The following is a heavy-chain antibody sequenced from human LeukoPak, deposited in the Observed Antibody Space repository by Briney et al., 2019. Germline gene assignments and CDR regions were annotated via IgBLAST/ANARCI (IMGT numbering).Heavy chain of an antibody. CDR1: GGTFSSYA. J-gene: IGHJ3*02. D-gene: IGHD3-22*01. CDR2: IIPIFGTA. V-gene: IGHV1-69*13. Sequence: ASVKVSCKASGGTFSSYAISWVRQAPGQGLEWMGGIIPIFGTANYAQKFQGRVTITADESTSTAYMELSSLRSEDTAAYYCARDLSDSSALDAFDIWGQGTMVTVSS. CDR3: ARDLSDSSALDAFDI.